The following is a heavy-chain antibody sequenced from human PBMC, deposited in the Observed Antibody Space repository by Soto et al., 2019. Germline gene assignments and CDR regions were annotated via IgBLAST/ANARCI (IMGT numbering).Heavy chain of an antibody. Sequence: GASVKVSCKASGYTFTSYAMHWVRQAPGQRLEWMGWINAGNGNTKYSQKFQGRVTITRDTSASTAYMELSSLRSEDTAVYYCARDNIWSGYYSTRYYYYYMDVWGKGTTVTVSS. J-gene: IGHJ6*03. CDR3: ARDNIWSGYYSTRYYYYYMDV. CDR2: INAGNGNT. V-gene: IGHV1-3*01. CDR1: GYTFTSYA. D-gene: IGHD3-3*01.